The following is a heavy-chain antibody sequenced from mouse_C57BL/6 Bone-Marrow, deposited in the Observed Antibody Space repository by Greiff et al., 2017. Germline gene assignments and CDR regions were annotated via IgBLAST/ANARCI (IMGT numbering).Heavy chain of an antibody. CDR3: ARRKGDLPWFAY. J-gene: IGHJ3*01. Sequence: EVQLQQSGPELVKPGASVKIPCKASGYTFTDYNMDWVKQSHGKSLEWIGDINPNNGGTIYNQKFKGKATLTVDKSSSTAYMELRSLTSEDTAVYYCARRKGDLPWFAYWGQGTLVTVSA. V-gene: IGHV1-18*01. CDR1: GYTFTDYN. CDR2: INPNNGGT. D-gene: IGHD3-3*01.